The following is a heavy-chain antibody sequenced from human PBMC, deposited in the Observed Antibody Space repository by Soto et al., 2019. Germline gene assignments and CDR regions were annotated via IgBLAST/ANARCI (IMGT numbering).Heavy chain of an antibody. CDR3: AREPLYYYDSSDPFYYYGMDV. CDR2: IIPIFGTA. CDR1: GGTFSSYA. J-gene: IGHJ6*02. D-gene: IGHD3-22*01. V-gene: IGHV1-69*13. Sequence: SVKVSCKASGGTFSSYAISWVRQAPGQGLEWMGGIIPIFGTANYAQKFQGRVTITADESTSTAYMELSSLRSEDTAVYYCAREPLYYYDSSDPFYYYGMDVWGQGTTVTV.